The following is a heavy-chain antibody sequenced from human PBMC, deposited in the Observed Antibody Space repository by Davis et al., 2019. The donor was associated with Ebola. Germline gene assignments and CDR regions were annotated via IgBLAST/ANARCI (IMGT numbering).Heavy chain of an antibody. D-gene: IGHD2-21*02. J-gene: IGHJ4*02. CDR3: ARGYSPKCRGGDCVNDF. V-gene: IGHV1-8*01. Sequence: AASVKVSCKASGYSFSSHDINWVRQASGQGLEWMGWMNAYSGNTGYVEKFKGRVTMTRNPSINTAYMELRSLTIDDTAVYYCARGYSPKCRGGDCVNDFWGQGTLVTVSS. CDR1: GYSFSSHD. CDR2: MNAYSGNT.